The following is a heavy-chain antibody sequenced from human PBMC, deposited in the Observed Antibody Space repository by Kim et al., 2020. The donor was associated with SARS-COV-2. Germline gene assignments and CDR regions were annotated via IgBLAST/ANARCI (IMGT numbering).Heavy chain of an antibody. CDR3: ARHTEGHGYFDY. V-gene: IGHV7-4-1*02. J-gene: IGHJ4*02. D-gene: IGHD2-2*02. Sequence: YAQGFPGRLGCSVDTSVTTAYLQSSSLKAEDTAVYYCARHTEGHGYFDYWGQGTLVTVSS.